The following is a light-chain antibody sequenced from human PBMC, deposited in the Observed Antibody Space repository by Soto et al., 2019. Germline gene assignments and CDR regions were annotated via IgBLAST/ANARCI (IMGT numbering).Light chain of an antibody. Sequence: IQMTQSPLFLSASVGARVTITCQASHDSTNYLNWYQQKPGKAPKLLIYDASMLETGVPSRFSGGGSGTHFTFTISSLHPEDVATYYCQQHDGFPYIFGPRTKVDIK. J-gene: IGKJ2*01. V-gene: IGKV1-33*01. CDR1: HDSTNY. CDR3: QQHDGFPYI. CDR2: DAS.